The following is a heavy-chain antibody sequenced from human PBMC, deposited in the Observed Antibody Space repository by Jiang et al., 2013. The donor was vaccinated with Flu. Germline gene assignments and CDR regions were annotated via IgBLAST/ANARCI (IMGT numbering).Heavy chain of an antibody. V-gene: IGHV1-46*01. J-gene: IGHJ4*02. Sequence: QSGAEVKKPGASVKVSCKASGYTFTRYYVNWVRQAPGQGLEWMGIINPSGGGTNYAQKFQGRVTMTRDTSTNTVYMELSSLTSEDTAFLYCARSDSCGGDCYFLDYWGQGTLVTVSS. CDR2: INPSGGGT. CDR3: ARSDSCGGDCYFLDY. D-gene: IGHD2-21*02. CDR1: GYTFTRYY.